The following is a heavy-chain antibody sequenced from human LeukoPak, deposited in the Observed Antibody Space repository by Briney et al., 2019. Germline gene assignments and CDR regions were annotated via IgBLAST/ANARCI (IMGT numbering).Heavy chain of an antibody. Sequence: GASVTVSCKAPGYTFTSYGISWVRQAPGQGLEWMGWISAYNGNTNYAQKLQGRVTMTTDTSTSTAYMKLRSLRSDDTAVYYCARYRRWVEYFQHWGQGTLVTVSS. CDR1: GYTFTSYG. V-gene: IGHV1-18*01. J-gene: IGHJ1*01. D-gene: IGHD1-1*01. CDR3: ARYRRWVEYFQH. CDR2: ISAYNGNT.